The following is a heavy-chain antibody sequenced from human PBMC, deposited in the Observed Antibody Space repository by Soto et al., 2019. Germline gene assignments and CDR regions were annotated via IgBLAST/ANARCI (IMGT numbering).Heavy chain of an antibody. V-gene: IGHV3-23*01. J-gene: IGHJ3*02. Sequence: GGSLRLSCAASGFTFSSYAMSWVRQAPGKGLEWVSAISGSGGSTYYADSVKGRFTISRDNSKNTLYLQMNSLRAEDTAVYYCAKEKQWLVLNPDAFDIWGQGTMVTVSS. CDR3: AKEKQWLVLNPDAFDI. CDR1: GFTFSSYA. CDR2: ISGSGGST. D-gene: IGHD6-19*01.